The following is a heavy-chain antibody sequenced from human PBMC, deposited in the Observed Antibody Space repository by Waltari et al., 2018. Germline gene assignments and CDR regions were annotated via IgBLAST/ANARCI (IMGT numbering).Heavy chain of an antibody. D-gene: IGHD1-26*01. J-gene: IGHJ4*02. CDR2: IIPILGIA. CDR3: ARDTWREVGATRGDY. V-gene: IGHV1-69*08. Sequence: QVQLVQSGAEVKKPGSSVKVSCKASGGTFSSYTISWVRQAPGQGLEWMGRIIPILGIANYAQKFQGRVTITADKSTSTAYIELSSLRSEDTAVYYCARDTWREVGATRGDYWGQGTLVTVSS. CDR1: GGTFSSYT.